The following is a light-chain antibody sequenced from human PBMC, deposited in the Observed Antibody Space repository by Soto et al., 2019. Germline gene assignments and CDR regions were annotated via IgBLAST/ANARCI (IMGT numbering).Light chain of an antibody. CDR3: QQYNNWSPWT. V-gene: IGKV3D-15*01. J-gene: IGKJ1*01. CDR1: QSVSSN. Sequence: EIVMTQSPATLSVSPGERATLSCRASQSVSSNLAWYQQKPGKAPRLLIYGASIRATGIPARFSGIGSGTEFTLTISSLQSEDFAVYYCQQYNNWSPWTFGQGTKVEIK. CDR2: GAS.